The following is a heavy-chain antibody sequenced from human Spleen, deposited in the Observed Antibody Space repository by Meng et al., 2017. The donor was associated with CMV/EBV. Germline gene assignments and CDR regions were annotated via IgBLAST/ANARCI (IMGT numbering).Heavy chain of an antibody. J-gene: IGHJ6*02. CDR3: TRGDDILTGHPEYAMDV. D-gene: IGHD3-9*01. V-gene: IGHV3-49*04. CDR2: IRSKAYGGTT. CDR1: GFTFRDYA. Sequence: GESLKISCTASGFTFRDYALSWVRQAPGKGLEWVTLIRSKAYGGTTEYAASVKGRFTISRDDSKGIAYLQMNSLKTEDTAVYYCTRGDDILTGHPEYAMDVWGHGTTVTVSS.